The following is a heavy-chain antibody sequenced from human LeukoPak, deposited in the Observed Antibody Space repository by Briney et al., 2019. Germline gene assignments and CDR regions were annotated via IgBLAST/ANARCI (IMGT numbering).Heavy chain of an antibody. CDR2: ISSSSSYT. Sequence: GGSLRLSCAASGFTFSDYYMSWIRQAPGKGLEWVSYISSSSSYTNYADSVKGRFTISRDSAKNSLYLQMNSLRAEDTAVYYCARDLRLITMIVDDAFDIWGQGTMVTVSS. CDR3: ARDLRLITMIVDDAFDI. D-gene: IGHD3-22*01. CDR1: GFTFSDYY. V-gene: IGHV3-11*06. J-gene: IGHJ3*02.